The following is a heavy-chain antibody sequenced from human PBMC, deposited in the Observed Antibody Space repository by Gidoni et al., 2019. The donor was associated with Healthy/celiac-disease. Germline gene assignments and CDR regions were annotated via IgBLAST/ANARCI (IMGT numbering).Heavy chain of an antibody. J-gene: IGHJ4*02. Sequence: VQLVQSGAALPKPGESLKISCQCSGYSFPSYWIGWVRQMPGKGLEWMGSSYPGDSDTRNSPSFQGQVTISADKSISTAYLQWSSLKASDTAMYYCARAGSLSGPSKLDYWGQGTLVTVSS. D-gene: IGHD1-26*01. V-gene: IGHV5-51*01. CDR2: SYPGDSDT. CDR3: ARAGSLSGPSKLDY. CDR1: GYSFPSYW.